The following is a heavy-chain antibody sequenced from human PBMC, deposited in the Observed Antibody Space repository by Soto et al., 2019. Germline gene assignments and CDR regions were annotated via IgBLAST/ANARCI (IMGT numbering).Heavy chain of an antibody. J-gene: IGHJ6*02. CDR3: ARDMTTVSEGYYYGMDV. CDR1: GGTFSSYA. CDR2: IIPIFGTA. V-gene: IGHV1-69*06. Sequence: SVKVSCKASGGTFSSYAISWVRQAPGQGLEWMGGIIPIFGTANYAQKFQGRVTITADKSTSTAYMELSSLRSEDTAVYYCARDMTTVSEGYYYGMDVWGQGPKVTVYS. D-gene: IGHD4-4*01.